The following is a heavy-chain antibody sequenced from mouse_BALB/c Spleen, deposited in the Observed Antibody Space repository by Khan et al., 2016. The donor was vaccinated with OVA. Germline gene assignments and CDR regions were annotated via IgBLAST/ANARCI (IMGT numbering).Heavy chain of an antibody. Sequence: EVELVESGGSLVQPGGYRKLSCAASGFTSSSYGMHWVRQAPEKGLEWVAYISVDSNIIYSADTVKGRFTISRDNPKNTLFLQMTSLMSEDTARYYCATSYFYGYYFDYWGPGTTLTVSA. CDR2: ISVDSNII. V-gene: IGHV5-17*02. CDR3: ATSYFYGYYFDY. CDR1: GFTSSSYG. D-gene: IGHD1-1*01. J-gene: IGHJ2*01.